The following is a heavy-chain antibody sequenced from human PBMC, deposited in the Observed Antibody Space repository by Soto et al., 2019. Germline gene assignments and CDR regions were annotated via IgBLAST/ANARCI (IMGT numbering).Heavy chain of an antibody. CDR3: AKDRVGGVPDAFDI. V-gene: IGHV3-23*01. CDR2: ISGSGTTT. J-gene: IGHJ3*02. Sequence: GGSLRLSXAASGFTSTNYVMNWVRQAPGKGLEWVSSISGSGTTTFYADSVKGRFIISRDNSKNTLYLQMNSLRAEDTALYYCAKDRVGGVPDAFDIWGQGTMVTVSS. CDR1: GFTSTNYV. D-gene: IGHD2-8*01.